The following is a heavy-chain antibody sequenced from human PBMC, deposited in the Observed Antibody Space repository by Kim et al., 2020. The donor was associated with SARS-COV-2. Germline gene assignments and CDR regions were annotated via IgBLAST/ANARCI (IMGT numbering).Heavy chain of an antibody. Sequence: RYAQKFQGRVTMTRDTSTSTVYMELSSLRSEDTAVYYCARVVVVTAIPDYWGQGTLVTVSS. V-gene: IGHV1-46*01. D-gene: IGHD2-21*02. CDR3: ARVVVVTAIPDY. J-gene: IGHJ4*02.